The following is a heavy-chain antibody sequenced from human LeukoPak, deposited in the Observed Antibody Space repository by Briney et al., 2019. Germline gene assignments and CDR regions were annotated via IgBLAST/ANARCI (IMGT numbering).Heavy chain of an antibody. D-gene: IGHD3-3*01. Sequence: GGSLRLSCAASGFTFSSYWMHWVRQAPGKGLVWVSRINTDGSSTSYADSVKGQFTISRDNAKNTLYLQMNSLRAEDTAVYYCARGLYDFWSGYPEFDYWGQGTLVTVSS. V-gene: IGHV3-74*01. CDR3: ARGLYDFWSGYPEFDY. CDR1: GFTFSSYW. J-gene: IGHJ4*02. CDR2: INTDGSST.